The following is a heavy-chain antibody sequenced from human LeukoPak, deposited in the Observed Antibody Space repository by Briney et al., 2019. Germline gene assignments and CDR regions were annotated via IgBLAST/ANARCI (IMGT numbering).Heavy chain of an antibody. CDR2: FDPEDGET. CDR3: ASALDIVATPQWGFDY. CDR1: GYTLTELS. V-gene: IGHV1-24*01. D-gene: IGHD5-12*01. Sequence: ASVKVSCKVSGYTLTELSMHWVRQAPGKGLEWMGGFDPEDGETIYAQKFQGRVTMTEDTSTDTAYMELSSLRSEDTAVYYCASALDIVATPQWGFDYWGQGTLVTVSS. J-gene: IGHJ4*02.